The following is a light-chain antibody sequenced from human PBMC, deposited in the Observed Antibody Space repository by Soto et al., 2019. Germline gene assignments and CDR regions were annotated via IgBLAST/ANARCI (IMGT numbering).Light chain of an antibody. CDR2: GAS. CDR3: QQYNNGPAIT. V-gene: IGKV3D-15*01. CDR1: QSVRSN. Sequence: EIVMTQSPATLSVYKEERATLSCRASQSVRSNLAWYQHKPGQAPRLLIYGASTRATGIPATFSGSGSGTQFTLTISSLQSEDFAVYYCQQYNNGPAITFGQGTRLEIK. J-gene: IGKJ5*01.